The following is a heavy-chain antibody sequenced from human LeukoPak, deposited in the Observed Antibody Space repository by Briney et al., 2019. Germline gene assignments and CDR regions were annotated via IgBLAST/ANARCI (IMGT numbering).Heavy chain of an antibody. V-gene: IGHV4-59*08. CDR3: ARLRKGSAAGLYYFDY. D-gene: IGHD2-15*01. J-gene: IGHJ4*02. CDR2: IYYSGST. Sequence: SETLSLTCTASGGSISGYFWSWIRQPPGKGLEWIGYIYYSGSTNYNPSLKSRVTISVDTSKNQFSLKLSSVTAADTAVYYCARLRKGSAAGLYYFDYWGQGTLVTVSS. CDR1: GGSISGYF.